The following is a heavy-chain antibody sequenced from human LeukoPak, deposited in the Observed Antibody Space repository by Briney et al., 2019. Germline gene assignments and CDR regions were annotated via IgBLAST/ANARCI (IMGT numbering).Heavy chain of an antibody. CDR3: AKASYYDFWSDY. CDR1: GFTFSSYA. CDR2: ISGSGGST. D-gene: IGHD3-3*01. J-gene: IGHJ4*02. V-gene: IGHV3-23*01. Sequence: GGSLRLSCAGSGFTFSSYAMSWVRQAPGKGLEWVSAISGSGGSTYYADSVKGRFTISRDNSKNTLYLQMNSLRAEDTAVYYCAKASYYDFWSDYWGQGTLVTVSS.